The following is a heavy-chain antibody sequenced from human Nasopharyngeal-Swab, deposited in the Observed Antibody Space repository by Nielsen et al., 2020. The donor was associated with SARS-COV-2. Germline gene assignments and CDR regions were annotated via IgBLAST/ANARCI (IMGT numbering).Heavy chain of an antibody. V-gene: IGHV3-7*01. J-gene: IGHJ6*02. CDR3: AREGLRFLEWLEYYYYYGMDV. CDR2: IKQDGSEK. CDR1: GFTFSSYW. D-gene: IGHD3-3*01. Sequence: GESLQISCAASGFTFSSYWMSWVRQAPGKWLKWVANIKQDGSEKYYVDSVKGRFTISRDNAKNSLYLQMNSLRAEDTAVYYCAREGLRFLEWLEYYYYYGMDVWGQGTTVTVSS.